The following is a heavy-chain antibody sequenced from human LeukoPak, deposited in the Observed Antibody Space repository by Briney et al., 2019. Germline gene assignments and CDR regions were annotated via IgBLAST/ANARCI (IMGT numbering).Heavy chain of an antibody. J-gene: IGHJ4*02. CDR2: VYPDDSRT. CDR3: ARPDYFASHD. V-gene: IGHV5-51*01. CDR1: GSNFPKSW. Sequence: GESLKISCKASGSNFPKSWIGWVRQLPGKGLEWMAIVYPDDSRTKYSPSFQGQVTISADKSINTAYLQWSSLRASDTAMYYCARPDYFASHDWGQGTLVTVSS. D-gene: IGHD2/OR15-2a*01.